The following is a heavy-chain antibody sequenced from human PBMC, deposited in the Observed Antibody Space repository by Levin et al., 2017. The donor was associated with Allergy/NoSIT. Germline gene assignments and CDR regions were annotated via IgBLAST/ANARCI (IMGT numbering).Heavy chain of an antibody. D-gene: IGHD2-15*01. CDR2: IGSAGDT. CDR3: ARFSPYGSSFDY. CDR1: GFTFSNYD. V-gene: IGHV3-13*01. Sequence: PGGSLRLSCAASGFTFSNYDMHWVRQATGKGLEWVSTIGSAGDTYYPGSVKGRFAISRENAKNSLYLQMNSLRAGDTAVYYCARFSPYGSSFDYWGQGTLVTVSS. J-gene: IGHJ4*02.